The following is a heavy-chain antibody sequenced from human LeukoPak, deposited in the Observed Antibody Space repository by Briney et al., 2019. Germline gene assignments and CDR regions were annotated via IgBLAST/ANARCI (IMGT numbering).Heavy chain of an antibody. CDR2: IDQSGTT. D-gene: IGHD3-10*01. V-gene: IGHV4-34*01. Sequence: KPSETLSLTCVVYGGSFSGYYWGWIRQPPGKGLEWIGEIDQSGTTNYNPSLKSRVTISIDTSKKQFSLTLTSMTAADTAVYYCARVPHYYFGYGYFDTWGQGTRVTVSS. J-gene: IGHJ4*02. CDR3: ARVPHYYFGYGYFDT. CDR1: GGSFSGYY.